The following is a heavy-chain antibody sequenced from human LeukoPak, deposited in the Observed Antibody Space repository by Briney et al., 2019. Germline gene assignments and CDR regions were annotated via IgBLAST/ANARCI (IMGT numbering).Heavy chain of an antibody. CDR2: ISGSGGST. CDR1: GFTFSSYD. Sequence: GGSLRLSCAASGFTFSSYDMSWVRQAPGKGLEWVSAISGSGGSTYYADSVKGRFTISRDNSKNTLYLQMNSLRAEDTAVYYCAKLVNYYDSSGYYRPGDDAFDIWGQGTMVTVSS. V-gene: IGHV3-23*01. CDR3: AKLVNYYDSSGYYRPGDDAFDI. J-gene: IGHJ3*02. D-gene: IGHD3-22*01.